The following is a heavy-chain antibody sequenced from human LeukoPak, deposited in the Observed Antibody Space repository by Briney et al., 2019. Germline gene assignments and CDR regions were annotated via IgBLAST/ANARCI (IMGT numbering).Heavy chain of an antibody. V-gene: IGHV3-7*01. Sequence: GGSLRLSCAASGFTSSSHWMSWVRQAPGKGLEWVANIKPDGSEENYVDSVKGRFTISRDNAKDSLYLQMNSLRVEDTAVYYCVTGGHYSGTWGQGSLVTVSS. CDR2: IKPDGSEE. J-gene: IGHJ5*02. D-gene: IGHD3-3*01. CDR3: VTGGHYSGT. CDR1: GFTSSSHW.